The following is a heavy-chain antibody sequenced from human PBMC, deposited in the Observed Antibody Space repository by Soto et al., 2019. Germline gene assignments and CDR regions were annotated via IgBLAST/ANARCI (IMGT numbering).Heavy chain of an antibody. D-gene: IGHD6-19*01. J-gene: IGHJ3*01. CDR3: AKDVNASGSPGAFDV. CDR2: ISSSSSYI. Sequence: GGSLRLSCAASGFTFSSYSMNWVRQAPGKGLEWVSSISSSSSYIYYADSVKGRFTISRDNAKNSLYLQMNSLRAEDTAVYYCAKDVNASGSPGAFDVWGQGTMVTVSS. CDR1: GFTFSSYS. V-gene: IGHV3-21*01.